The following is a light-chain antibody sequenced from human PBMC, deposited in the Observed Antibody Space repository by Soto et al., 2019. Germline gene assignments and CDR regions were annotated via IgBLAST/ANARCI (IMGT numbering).Light chain of an antibody. J-gene: IGLJ1*01. CDR1: DIGYYDY. V-gene: IGLV2-14*01. CDR3: SSFTTISTYV. Sequence: QSALTQPASVSGSPGQCITISCTGIDIGYYDYVSWYQQHPGKVPKLIIYEVTNRPSGVSNRFSGSKSGNTASLTISGLQSDDEADYYCSSFTTISTYVFGTGTKVTVL. CDR2: EVT.